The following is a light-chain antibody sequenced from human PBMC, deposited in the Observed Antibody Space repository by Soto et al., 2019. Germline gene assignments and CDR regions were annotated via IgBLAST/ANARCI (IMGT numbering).Light chain of an antibody. CDR1: STDVGGYIY. Sequence: ALTQPASVSGSPGQSITLSCTGTSTDVGGYIYVSWYQQYPGNAPRLIIYEVSNRPSGVSDRFSGSKSGNTASLTISGLQTEDEADYYCSSYTSSSKIVFGGGTKVTVL. J-gene: IGLJ2*01. CDR2: EVS. CDR3: SSYTSSSKIV. V-gene: IGLV2-14*01.